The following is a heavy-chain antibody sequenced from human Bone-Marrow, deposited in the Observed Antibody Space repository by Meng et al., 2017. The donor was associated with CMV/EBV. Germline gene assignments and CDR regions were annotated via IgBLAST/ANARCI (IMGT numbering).Heavy chain of an antibody. J-gene: IGHJ3*02. D-gene: IGHD2-21*01. CDR3: ARCDIVVREGAFDI. CDR1: GGTFSSYT. Sequence: ASVQVSCKASGGTFSSYTISWVRQAPGQGLEWMGWMNPNSGGTHYAQKFQGRVTMTKDTSIRTAYMELSRLRSDATAVYYCARCDIVVREGAFDIWGQGTMVTVSS. CDR2: MNPNSGGT. V-gene: IGHV1-2*02.